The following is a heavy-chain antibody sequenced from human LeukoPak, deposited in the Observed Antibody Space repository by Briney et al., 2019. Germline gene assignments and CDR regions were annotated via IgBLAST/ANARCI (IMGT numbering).Heavy chain of an antibody. CDR2: ISSSSYI. Sequence: GGSLRLSCAASGFTFSSYSMNWVRQAPGKGLEWVSSISSSSYIYYADSVKGRFTISRDNAKNSLYLQMNSLRAEDTAVYYCARISLGLTHAFDIWGQGTMVTVSS. CDR3: ARISLGLTHAFDI. D-gene: IGHD3-16*01. CDR1: GFTFSSYS. V-gene: IGHV3-21*01. J-gene: IGHJ3*02.